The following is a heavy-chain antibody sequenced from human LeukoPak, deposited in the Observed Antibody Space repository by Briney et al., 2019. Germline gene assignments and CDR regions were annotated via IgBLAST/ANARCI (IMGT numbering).Heavy chain of an antibody. CDR3: AGYYSGDKYYFDY. CDR1: GGSFSGYY. Sequence: SETLSLTCAVYGGSFSGYYWSWIRQPPGKGLEWIVEINHSGSTNYNPSLKSRVTTSVDTSKNQFSLKLSSVTAADTAVYYCAGYYSGDKYYFDYWGQGTLVTVSS. V-gene: IGHV4-34*01. CDR2: INHSGST. J-gene: IGHJ4*02. D-gene: IGHD4-23*01.